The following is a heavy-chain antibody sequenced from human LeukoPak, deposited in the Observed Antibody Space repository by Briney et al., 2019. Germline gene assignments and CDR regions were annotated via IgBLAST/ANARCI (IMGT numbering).Heavy chain of an antibody. CDR2: IHPSGGST. CDR1: GYMFTSYY. CDR3: ARDNDDAFDI. Sequence: ASVKVSCKASGYMFTSYYMHWVRQAPGQGLEWMGIIHPSGGSTSYAQKFQGRVTMTRDTSTSTVYTELSSLRSEDTAVYYCARDNDDAFDIWGQGTMVTVSS. J-gene: IGHJ3*02. D-gene: IGHD1-1*01. V-gene: IGHV1-46*01.